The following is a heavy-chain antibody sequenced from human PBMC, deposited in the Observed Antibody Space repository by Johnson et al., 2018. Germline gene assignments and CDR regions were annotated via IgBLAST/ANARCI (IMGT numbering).Heavy chain of an antibody. Sequence: QVQLQQWGAGLLKPSETLSLTCAVYGGSFSGYYWSWIRQPPGKGLEWIGEINHSGSTNYNPSLKSRVTISVDTSKNQFSLKLSSVTAADTAVYYCSRHPYSNYGANYYYYYRDVWGKGTTVTVSS. J-gene: IGHJ6*03. CDR1: GGSFSGYY. CDR3: SRHPYSNYGANYYYYYRDV. CDR2: INHSGST. V-gene: IGHV4-34*01. D-gene: IGHD4-11*01.